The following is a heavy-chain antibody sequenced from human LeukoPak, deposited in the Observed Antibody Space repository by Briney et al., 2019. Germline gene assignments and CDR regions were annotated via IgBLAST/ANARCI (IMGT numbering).Heavy chain of an antibody. CDR2: IYTSGST. D-gene: IGHD3-10*01. Sequence: SQTLSLTCTISGGSISSGSYYWSWLRQPAGKGLKWLGRIYTSGSTNYNPSLKSRVTISVDTSKNQFSLKLSSVTAADTAVYYCARAGLLWFGESYDAFDIWGQGTMVTVSS. V-gene: IGHV4-61*02. J-gene: IGHJ3*02. CDR1: GGSISSGSYY. CDR3: ARAGLLWFGESYDAFDI.